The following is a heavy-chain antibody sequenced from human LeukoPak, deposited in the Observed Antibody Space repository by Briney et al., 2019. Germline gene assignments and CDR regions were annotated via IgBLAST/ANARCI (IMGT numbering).Heavy chain of an antibody. V-gene: IGHV3-23*01. CDR1: GFTFSSYA. D-gene: IGHD6-13*01. CDR3: AKVVAAPGHDY. Sequence: GGSLRLSCAASGFTFSSYAMSWVRQAPGKGLEWVSTISGSGGYTYYADSVKGRFTISRDNSKNTLYLQMNSLRAEDTAVYYCAKVVAAPGHDYWGQGTLVTVSS. CDR2: ISGSGGYT. J-gene: IGHJ4*02.